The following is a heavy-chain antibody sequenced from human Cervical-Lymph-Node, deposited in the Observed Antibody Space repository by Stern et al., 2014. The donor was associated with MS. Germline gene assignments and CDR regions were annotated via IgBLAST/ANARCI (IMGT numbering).Heavy chain of an antibody. J-gene: IGHJ6*02. CDR2: IDPNSGGT. CDR3: ARERHSMDV. CDR1: GYSFTAYY. Sequence: QLQLVQSGAEVKKPGASVKVSCKASGYSFTAYYMHWVRQGPGQWLEWMGWIDPNSGGTKSAQNFQGRVTMTRDTSISTFYMELSGLTSDDTAVFYCARERHSMDVWGQGTTVTVSS. V-gene: IGHV1-2*02.